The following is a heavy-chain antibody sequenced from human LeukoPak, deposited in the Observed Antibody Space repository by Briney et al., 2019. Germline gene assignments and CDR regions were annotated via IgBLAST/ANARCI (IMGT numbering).Heavy chain of an antibody. D-gene: IGHD2-8*01. CDR3: ASVYLYGMDV. CDR1: GYSLTTYY. CDR2: INLSGGGT. V-gene: IGHV1-46*01. Sequence: GASVKVSCKASGYSLTTYYMHWVRQAPGQGLEWMAIINLSGGGTKYAQKFQGRVTMTRDTPTNTVYMELSSLRTEDTAVYYCASVYLYGMDVWGQGTTVTVSS. J-gene: IGHJ6*02.